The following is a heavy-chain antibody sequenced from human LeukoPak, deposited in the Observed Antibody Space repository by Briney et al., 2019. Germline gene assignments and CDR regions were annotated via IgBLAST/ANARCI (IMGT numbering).Heavy chain of an antibody. CDR2: IYSVGGT. J-gene: IGHJ4*02. D-gene: IGHD6-19*01. CDR1: GFTFSSYA. Sequence: GGSLRLSCAASGFTFSSYAMSWVRQAPGKGLEWVSVIYSVGGTYYADSVRGRFTISRDNSKNMLYLQMNSLRAEDTAVYYCARDTPAGDFEYWGQGTLVTVSS. V-gene: IGHV3-53*01. CDR3: ARDTPAGDFEY.